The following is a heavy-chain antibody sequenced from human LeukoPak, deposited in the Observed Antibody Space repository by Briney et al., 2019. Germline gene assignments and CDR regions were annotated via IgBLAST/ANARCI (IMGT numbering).Heavy chain of an antibody. V-gene: IGHV3-20*04. CDR2: INWNGGTT. CDR1: GFTFDDYG. CDR3: AREGSGSPHYGMDV. D-gene: IGHD3-10*01. Sequence: GGSLRLPCAASGFTFDDYGMSWVRQAPGKGLEWVSGINWNGGTTGYADSVKGRFTISRDNAKNSLYLQMNSLRAEDTALYYCAREGSGSPHYGMDVWGQGTTVTVSS. J-gene: IGHJ6*02.